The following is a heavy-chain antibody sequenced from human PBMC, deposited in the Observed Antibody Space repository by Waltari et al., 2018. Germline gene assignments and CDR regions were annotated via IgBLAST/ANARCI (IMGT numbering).Heavy chain of an antibody. CDR3: ARLAAAAPAGYYCYYYGMDV. V-gene: IGHV4-34*01. CDR2: INHSGST. D-gene: IGHD6-13*01. J-gene: IGHJ6*02. Sequence: PPGKGLGWIGEINHSGSTNYNAYLKSRVTISVDTAKNQFSLKLSSVTAADTAVYYCARLAAAAPAGYYCYYYGMDVWGQGTTGTVSS.